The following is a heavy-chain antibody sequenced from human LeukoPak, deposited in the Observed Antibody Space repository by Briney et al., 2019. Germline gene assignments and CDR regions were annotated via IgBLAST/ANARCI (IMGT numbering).Heavy chain of an antibody. CDR3: ATYRQVLLPFES. CDR1: GITVSSNY. Sequence: PGGSLRLSCAVSGITVSSNYMSWVRQAPGKGLEWVSDIYSGGSTYYADSVKGRFTISRDNSKNTVYLEMNSLRAEDTAIYYCATYRQVLLPFESWGQGTLVTVSS. CDR2: IYSGGST. D-gene: IGHD2-8*02. V-gene: IGHV3-66*01. J-gene: IGHJ4*02.